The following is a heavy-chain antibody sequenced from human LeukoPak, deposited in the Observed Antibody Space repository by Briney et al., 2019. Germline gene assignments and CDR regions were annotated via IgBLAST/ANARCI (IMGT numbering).Heavy chain of an antibody. CDR1: GFTFSSYA. V-gene: IGHV3-30-3*01. CDR2: ISYDGSNK. D-gene: IGHD6-19*01. J-gene: IGHJ4*02. Sequence: GGSLRLSCAASGFTFSSYAMHWVRQAPGKGLEWVAVISYDGSNKYYADSVKGRFTISRDNSKNTLYLQMNSLRAEDTAVYYCARATLQGQWLADFDYWGQGTLVTVSS. CDR3: ARATLQGQWLADFDY.